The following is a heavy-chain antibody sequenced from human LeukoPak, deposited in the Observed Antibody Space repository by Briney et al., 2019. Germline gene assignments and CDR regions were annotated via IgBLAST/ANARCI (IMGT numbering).Heavy chain of an antibody. V-gene: IGHV7-4-1*02. D-gene: IGHD3-10*01. CDR1: GYTFTSYA. CDR2: INTNTGNP. CDR3: ASARVRTTMVRGVQIYYFDY. J-gene: IGHJ4*02. Sequence: GASVKVSCKASGYTFTSYAMNWVRQAPGQGLEWMGWINTNTGNPTYAQGFTGRFVFPLDTSVSTAYLQISSLKAEDTAVYYCASARVRTTMVRGVQIYYFDYWAREPWSPSPQ.